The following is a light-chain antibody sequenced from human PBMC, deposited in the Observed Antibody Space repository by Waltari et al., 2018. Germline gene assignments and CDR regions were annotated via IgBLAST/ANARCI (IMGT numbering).Light chain of an antibody. J-gene: IGKJ1*01. Sequence: FVLTQSPGTLSLSPGERVILSCRASQSVSSNYLAWYQQKPGQAPRLLTYDASNRATGIADRFSGSGSGTDFTLTISRLEPEDVAVYYCQQYGRSPWTFGQGTKVEIK. CDR1: QSVSSNY. V-gene: IGKV3-20*01. CDR2: DAS. CDR3: QQYGRSPWT.